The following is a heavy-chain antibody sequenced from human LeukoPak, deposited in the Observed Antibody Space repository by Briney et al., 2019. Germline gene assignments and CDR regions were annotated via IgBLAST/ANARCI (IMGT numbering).Heavy chain of an antibody. Sequence: SETLSLTCTVSGGSISSYYWSWIRQPPGKGLVWSGDIYYSGSTNYNPSLKSRVTISVATSKNQFSLKLRSVTAADTAVYYCARSLSRELNHVYFDYWDQGTLVTVSS. D-gene: IGHD1-26*01. CDR2: IYYSGST. CDR1: GGSISSYY. J-gene: IGHJ4*02. V-gene: IGHV4-59*01. CDR3: ARSLSRELNHVYFDY.